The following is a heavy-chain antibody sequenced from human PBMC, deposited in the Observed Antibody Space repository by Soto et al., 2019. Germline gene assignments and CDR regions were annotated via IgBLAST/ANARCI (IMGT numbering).Heavy chain of an antibody. CDR2: IIPISGTA. V-gene: IGHV1-69*01. J-gene: IGHJ6*02. CDR1: GGTFSSYA. CDR3: ARSQGSRTSLEIYYYYYYGMDV. D-gene: IGHD2-2*01. Sequence: QVQLVQSGAEVKKPGSSVKVSCKASGGTFSSYAISWVRQAPGQGLEWMGGIIPISGTANYAQKFQGRVTMTADDSTSTAYMELSSLRSEDTAVYYCARSQGSRTSLEIYYYYYYGMDVWGQGTTVTVSS.